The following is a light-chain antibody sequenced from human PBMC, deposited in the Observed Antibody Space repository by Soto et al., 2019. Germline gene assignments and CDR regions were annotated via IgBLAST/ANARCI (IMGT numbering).Light chain of an antibody. CDR1: QNLVMNS. V-gene: IGKV3-20*01. CDR2: YSS. J-gene: IGKJ1*01. CDR3: QQFWSSPRT. Sequence: EIVLTQSPGTLSLSPGERATLSCRASQNLVMNSLTWYQQKPGQAPRVLFYYSSKRATGIPDRFRASGAGTDFTLTISRLEPEDFAVYYCQQFWSSPRTFGQGTKVEIK.